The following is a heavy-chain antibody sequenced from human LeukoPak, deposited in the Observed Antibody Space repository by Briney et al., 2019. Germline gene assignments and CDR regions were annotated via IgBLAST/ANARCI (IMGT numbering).Heavy chain of an antibody. J-gene: IGHJ5*02. D-gene: IGHD6-13*01. CDR3: ARGCSAGTPHNWFDP. V-gene: IGHV4-59*01. CDR1: GGTISSYY. CDR2: IYYSGST. Sequence: PPETLSLTCAVSGGTISSYYWNWIRQPPGKGLEWIGYIYYSGSTNYNPSLKSRVTISVDTSKNQFSLKLSSVTAADTAVYYCARGCSAGTPHNWFDPWGQGTLVTVSS.